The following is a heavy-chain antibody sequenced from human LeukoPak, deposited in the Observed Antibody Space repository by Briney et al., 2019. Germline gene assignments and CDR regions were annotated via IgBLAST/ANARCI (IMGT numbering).Heavy chain of an antibody. CDR3: ARAWPGYNYGDFDY. CDR2: IYYSGST. CDR1: GGSISSSSYY. J-gene: IGHJ4*02. V-gene: IGHV4-39*07. Sequence: SETLSLTCTVSGGSISSSSYYWGWIRQPPGKGLEWIGSIYYSGSTYYNPSLKSRVTISVDTSKNQFSLKLSSVTAADTAVYYCARAWPGYNYGDFDYWGQGTLVTVSS. D-gene: IGHD5-24*01.